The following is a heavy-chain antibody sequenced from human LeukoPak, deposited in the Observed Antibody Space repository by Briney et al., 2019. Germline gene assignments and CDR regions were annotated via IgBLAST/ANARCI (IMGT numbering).Heavy chain of an antibody. V-gene: IGHV3-23*01. J-gene: IGHJ6*02. D-gene: IGHD3-3*01. CDR1: EFTYG. CDR3: ARDGSGYDFWSGYYSYYYGMDV. CDR2: ISSSGSNT. Sequence: GGSLRLSCAASEFTYGMNWVRQAPGKGLECVSAISSSGSNTYYADSVKGRFTISRDNSKNTLYLQMNSLRAEDTAVYYCARDGSGYDFWSGYYSYYYGMDVWGQGTTVTVSS.